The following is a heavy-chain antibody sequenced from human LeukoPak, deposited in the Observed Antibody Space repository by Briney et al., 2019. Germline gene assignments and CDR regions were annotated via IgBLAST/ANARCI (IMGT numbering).Heavy chain of an antibody. CDR1: GYTFTSYG. J-gene: IGHJ3*02. Sequence: ASVKVSCKASGYTFTSYGISWVRQAPGQGLEWMGWISAYNGNTNYAQKLQGRVTMTTDTSTSTAYMELRSLRSDDTAVYYCARDKGYYYDSSGPIPAFDIWGQGTMVTVSS. V-gene: IGHV1-18*01. CDR2: ISAYNGNT. D-gene: IGHD3-22*01. CDR3: ARDKGYYYDSSGPIPAFDI.